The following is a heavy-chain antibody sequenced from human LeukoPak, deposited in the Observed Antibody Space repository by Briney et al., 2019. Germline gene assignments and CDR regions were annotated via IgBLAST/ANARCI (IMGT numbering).Heavy chain of an antibody. V-gene: IGHV1-46*01. Sequence: GASVKVSCKASGYTFTSYYMHWVRQAPGQGLEWMGIINPSGGSTSYAQKFQGRFTISRDNSKNTLYLQMNSLRAEDTAVYYCARDGHYDSSGYYYGFVDYWGQGTLVTVSS. CDR3: ARDGHYDSSGYYYGFVDY. J-gene: IGHJ4*02. CDR2: INPSGGST. D-gene: IGHD3-22*01. CDR1: GYTFTSYY.